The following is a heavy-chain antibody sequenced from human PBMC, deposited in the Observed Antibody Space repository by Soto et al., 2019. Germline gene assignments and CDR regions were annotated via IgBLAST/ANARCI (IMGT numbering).Heavy chain of an antibody. CDR3: ARDYGGKSGWFDP. J-gene: IGHJ5*02. Sequence: QVQLVQSGAEVKKPGASVKVSCKASGYTFTSYDINWVRQATGQGLEWVGWMSPSRGDTGYAQKIQDRLTMTWHTSISTAYMELNSLSSEDTAVYYCARDYGGKSGWFDPWGQGTLVTVSS. V-gene: IGHV1-8*01. CDR1: GYTFTSYD. D-gene: IGHD4-17*01. CDR2: MSPSRGDT.